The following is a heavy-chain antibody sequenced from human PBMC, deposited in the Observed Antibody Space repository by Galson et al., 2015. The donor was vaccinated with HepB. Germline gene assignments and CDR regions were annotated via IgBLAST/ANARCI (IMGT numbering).Heavy chain of an antibody. CDR2: TYYRSKWYN. CDR1: GDSVSSNSAA. J-gene: IGHJ4*02. Sequence: CAISGDSVSSNSAAWNWIRQSPSRGLEWLGGTYYRSKWYNDYAVSVKSRITINPDTSKNQFSLQLNSVTPEDTAVYYCARERYSSSWYTGFDYWGQGTLVTVSS. V-gene: IGHV6-1*01. CDR3: ARERYSSSWYTGFDY. D-gene: IGHD6-13*01.